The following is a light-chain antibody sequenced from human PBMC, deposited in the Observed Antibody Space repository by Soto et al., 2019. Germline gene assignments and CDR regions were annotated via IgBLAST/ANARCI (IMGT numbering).Light chain of an antibody. CDR2: GVS. Sequence: EIVLTQSPGTLSLSPGERATLSCRASQSITSTYLAWYQQKPGQAPRLPIYGVSNRATGIPARFSGSGSGTDFTLTISSLEPEDFAVYYCQQRSNWPPTFGQGTRLEIK. CDR1: QSITSTY. V-gene: IGKV3-11*01. CDR3: QQRSNWPPT. J-gene: IGKJ5*01.